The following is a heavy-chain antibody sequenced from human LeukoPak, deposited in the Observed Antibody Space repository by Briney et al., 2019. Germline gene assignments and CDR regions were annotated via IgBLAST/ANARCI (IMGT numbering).Heavy chain of an antibody. J-gene: IGHJ4*02. V-gene: IGHV3-23*01. CDR3: GQGFSSGWFPY. D-gene: IGHD6-19*01. Sequence: GGSLRLSCAVSGFSVSSFGMSWVRQAPGKGLEWISAISVNGETTLYADSVRGRFIISRDNSKNTLYLQLSSLRAEDTAVYYCGQGFSSGWFPYWGQGSLVSVSS. CDR1: GFSVSSFG. CDR2: ISVNGETT.